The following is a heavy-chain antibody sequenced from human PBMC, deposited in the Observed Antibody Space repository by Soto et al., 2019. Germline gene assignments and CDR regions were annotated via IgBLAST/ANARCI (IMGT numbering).Heavy chain of an antibody. D-gene: IGHD6-13*01. CDR1: GGSISSGGYY. J-gene: IGHJ5*02. CDR2: IYYSGST. CDR3: ARVIGSSWHYWFDP. Sequence: QVQLQESGPGLVKPSQTLSHTCTVSGGSISSGGYYWSLIRQHPGKGLEWIGYIYYSGSTYYNPSLKSRVTISVDTSKNQFSLKLSSVTAADTAVYYCARVIGSSWHYWFDPWGQGTLVTVSS. V-gene: IGHV4-31*03.